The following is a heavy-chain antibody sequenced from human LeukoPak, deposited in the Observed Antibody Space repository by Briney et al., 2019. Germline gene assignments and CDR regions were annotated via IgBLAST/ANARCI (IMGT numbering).Heavy chain of an antibody. CDR2: IIPIFGTA. V-gene: IGHV1-69*05. Sequence: GSSVKVSFKASGGTFSSYAISWVRQAPGQGLEWMGGIIPIFGTANYAQKFQGRVTITTDESTSTAYMELSSLRSEDTAVYYCARGRHSYGLGGINWFDPWGQGTLATVSS. D-gene: IGHD5-18*01. CDR3: ARGRHSYGLGGINWFDP. J-gene: IGHJ5*02. CDR1: GGTFSSYA.